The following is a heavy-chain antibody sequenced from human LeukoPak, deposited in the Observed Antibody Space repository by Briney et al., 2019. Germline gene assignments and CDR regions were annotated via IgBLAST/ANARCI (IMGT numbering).Heavy chain of an antibody. D-gene: IGHD2-2*01. CDR3: TRDHQLPLLGWFDP. Sequence: VASVKVSCKASGYTFTNYGITWVRQAPGQGLEWMGWRSAYNGNTKYAQTLQGRVTMTTDTSTSTAYMELRSLRSDDTAVYYCTRDHQLPLLGWFDPWGQGTLVTVSS. CDR1: GYTFTNYG. J-gene: IGHJ5*02. V-gene: IGHV1-18*01. CDR2: RSAYNGNT.